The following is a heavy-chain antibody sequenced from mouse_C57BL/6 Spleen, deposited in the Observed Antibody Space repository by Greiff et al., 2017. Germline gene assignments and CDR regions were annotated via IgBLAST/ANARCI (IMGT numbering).Heavy chain of an antibody. Sequence: EVQLVESGGGLVQSGRSLRLSCATSGFTFSAFYMEWVRQAPGKGLDWIAASRNKAKDYTTEYSASVRGRFIVSRATSQRILYLQVNALRAEDTAIYDCARDGGISRYFDVWGTGTTVTVSS. D-gene: IGHD1-1*01. V-gene: IGHV7-1*01. CDR2: SRNKAKDYTT. CDR3: ARDGGISRYFDV. CDR1: GFTFSAFY. J-gene: IGHJ1*03.